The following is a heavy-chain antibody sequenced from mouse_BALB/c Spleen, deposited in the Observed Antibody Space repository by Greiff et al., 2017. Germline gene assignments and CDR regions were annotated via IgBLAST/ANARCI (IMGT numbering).Heavy chain of an antibody. D-gene: IGHD2-4*01. Sequence: EVKLVESGGDLVKPGGSLKLSCAASGFTFSSYGMSWVRQTPDKRLEWVATISSGGSYTYYPDSVKGRFTISRDNAKNTLYLQMSSLKSEDTAMYYCASQIYYDYDGAYWYFYVWGAGTTVTVSS. CDR1: GFTFSSYG. J-gene: IGHJ1*01. CDR3: ASQIYYDYDGAYWYFYV. CDR2: ISSGGSYT. V-gene: IGHV5-6*02.